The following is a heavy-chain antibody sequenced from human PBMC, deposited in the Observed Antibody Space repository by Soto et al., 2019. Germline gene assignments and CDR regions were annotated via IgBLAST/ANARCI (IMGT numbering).Heavy chain of an antibody. V-gene: IGHV3-7*01. CDR3: ARDSPEVAGTYYHYGMDV. Sequence: EVQLVESGGGLVQPGGSLRLSCAASGFTFSNFWMTWVRQAPGKGLEWVATIKQDGSEKHYVDSVKARFSMSRDNAKNSLDLQMNNLRVEDTAVYYCARDSPEVAGTYYHYGMDVWGRGTTITVSS. CDR1: GFTFSNFW. J-gene: IGHJ6*02. D-gene: IGHD6-19*01. CDR2: IKQDGSEK.